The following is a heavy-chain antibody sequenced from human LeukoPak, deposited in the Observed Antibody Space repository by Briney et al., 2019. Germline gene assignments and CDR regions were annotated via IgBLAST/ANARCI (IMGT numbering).Heavy chain of an antibody. CDR2: ISYDGSNK. V-gene: IGHV3-30*18. CDR3: AKTPHY. CDR1: GFTFSSYG. J-gene: IGHJ4*02. Sequence: PGRSLRLSCAASGFTFSSYGMNWVRQAPGPGLEWVAVISYDGSNKYYADSVKGRFTISRDNSKNTLYLQMNSLRAEDTAVYYCAKTPHYWGQGTLVTVSS.